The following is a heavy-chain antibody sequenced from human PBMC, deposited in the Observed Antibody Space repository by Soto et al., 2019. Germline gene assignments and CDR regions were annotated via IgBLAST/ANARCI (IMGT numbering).Heavy chain of an antibody. J-gene: IGHJ4*02. CDR2: ISPYNGNP. CDR3: ARARYGSGWYFYFDY. V-gene: IGHV1-18*01. Sequence: ASVKVSCKASGYTFTSYGISWVRQAPGQGLEWMGWISPYNGNPNYAQKLQGRVSMTTDTSTTTAYMELRSLSSDDTAVYYCARARYGSGWYFYFDYWGQGTLVTVS. CDR1: GYTFTSYG. D-gene: IGHD6-19*01.